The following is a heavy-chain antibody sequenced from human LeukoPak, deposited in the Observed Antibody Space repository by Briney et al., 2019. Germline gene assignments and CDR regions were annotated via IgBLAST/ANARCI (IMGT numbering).Heavy chain of an antibody. V-gene: IGHV1-18*01. CDR3: ARNQYSGSYSPRDGMDV. D-gene: IGHD1-26*01. CDR2: ISAYNGNS. Sequence: ASVRVSCKASGYSFSYFGINWVRQAPGQGLEWMGWISAYNGNSNYAQKLQGRVTMTTDTSTSTAYMELRSLRSDDTAVYYCARNQYSGSYSPRDGMDVWGKGTTVTVS. CDR1: GYSFSYFG. J-gene: IGHJ6*04.